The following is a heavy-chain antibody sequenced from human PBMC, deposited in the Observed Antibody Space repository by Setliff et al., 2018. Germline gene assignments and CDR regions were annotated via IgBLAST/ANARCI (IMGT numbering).Heavy chain of an antibody. CDR1: GYTFSHSG. Sequence: ASVKVSCKASGYTFSHSGITWVRRAPGQGLEWMGWISVYSGNTNYAQKLQGRVTMTTDATTNTAYMELRGLTSDDTAIYYCSRLVRYCSKTTCQTASGAEVWGQGTLVTVS. V-gene: IGHV1-18*01. CDR2: ISVYSGNT. CDR3: SRLVRYCSKTTCQTASGAEV. J-gene: IGHJ4*02. D-gene: IGHD2-15*01.